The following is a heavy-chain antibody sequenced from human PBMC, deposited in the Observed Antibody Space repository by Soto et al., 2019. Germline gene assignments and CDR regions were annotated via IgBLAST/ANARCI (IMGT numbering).Heavy chain of an antibody. D-gene: IGHD1-1*01. J-gene: IGHJ4*02. CDR1: GFTFSSYW. CDR2: INGDGSST. CDR3: GRDLWNNGSFYS. V-gene: IGHV3-74*01. Sequence: EVHLVESGGGLVQPGGSLRLSCAASGFTFSSYWMHWVRQAPGKGLVWVSRINGDGSSTAYADSVKGRFTVSRDNAKNTLYVQMNSLRDEDTAVDYCGRDLWNNGSFYSWGEGTLFVVSS.